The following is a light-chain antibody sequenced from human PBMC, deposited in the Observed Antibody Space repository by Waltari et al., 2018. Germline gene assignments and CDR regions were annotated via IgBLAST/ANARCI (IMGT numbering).Light chain of an antibody. Sequence: QSALTQPPSAPGSPGQSVTMSCTRTTTDVGVYNYVSCYQQHPGKAPKLLIYEVSERPSGVPDRFSGSKSGNTASLTVSGLQPEDEADYYCASFAGSNTLFGGGTKLTVL. CDR1: TTDVGVYNY. CDR3: ASFAGSNTL. V-gene: IGLV2-8*01. J-gene: IGLJ2*01. CDR2: EVS.